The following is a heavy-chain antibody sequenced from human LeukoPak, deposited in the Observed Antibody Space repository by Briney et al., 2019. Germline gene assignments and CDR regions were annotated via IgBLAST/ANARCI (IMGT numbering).Heavy chain of an antibody. V-gene: IGHV1-2*02. Sequence: GASVKVSCKASGYTFTGSYMHWVRQAPGQGLEWMGWINPNSGGTNYAQKFQGRVTMTRDTSISTAYMELSRLRSDDTAVYYCARGKYYYGSGSYSAVCDYWGQGTLVTVSS. J-gene: IGHJ4*02. D-gene: IGHD3-10*01. CDR2: INPNSGGT. CDR3: ARGKYYYGSGSYSAVCDY. CDR1: GYTFTGSY.